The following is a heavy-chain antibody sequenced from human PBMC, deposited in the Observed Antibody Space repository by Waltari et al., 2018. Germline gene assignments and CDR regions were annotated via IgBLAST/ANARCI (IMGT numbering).Heavy chain of an antibody. CDR3: ARRSVSGQQLLYFDY. J-gene: IGHJ4*02. CDR2: ISSSSSTI. V-gene: IGHV3-48*04. Sequence: EVQLVESGGGLVQPGGSLRLSCAASGFTFSSYSINWVRQAPGKGLEWVSYISSSSSTIYYADSVKGRFTISRDNAKNSLYLQMNSLRAEDTAVYYCARRSVSGQQLLYFDYWGQGTLVTVSS. D-gene: IGHD6-13*01. CDR1: GFTFSSYS.